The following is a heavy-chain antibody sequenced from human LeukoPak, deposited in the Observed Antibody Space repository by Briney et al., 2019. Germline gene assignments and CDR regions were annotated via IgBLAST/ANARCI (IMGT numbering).Heavy chain of an antibody. J-gene: IGHJ5*02. V-gene: IGHV3-7*01. CDR1: GFTFSDYY. CDR3: ARGRGWIDP. D-gene: IGHD5-24*01. Sequence: GGSLRLSCAASGFTFSDYYMSWIRQAPGKGLEWVANVNEDGSEKNYVDSVKGRFTISRDNAKNSVYLQMNNLRVEETAVYYCARGRGWIDPWGQGTLVTVSS. CDR2: VNEDGSEK.